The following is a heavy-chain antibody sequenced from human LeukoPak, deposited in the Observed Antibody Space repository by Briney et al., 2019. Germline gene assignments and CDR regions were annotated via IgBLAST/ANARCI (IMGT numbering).Heavy chain of an antibody. Sequence: PGGSLRLSCAASGFSFNIYSINWVRQAPGKGLEWVSYISSSSSTIYYADSVKGRFTISRDNAKTSLYLQMNSLRDEDTAGYYCARVRGGSGRFYYGMDVWGQGTTVTVSS. CDR1: GFSFNIYS. V-gene: IGHV3-48*02. CDR3: ARVRGGSGRFYYGMDV. D-gene: IGHD3-10*01. CDR2: ISSSSSTI. J-gene: IGHJ6*02.